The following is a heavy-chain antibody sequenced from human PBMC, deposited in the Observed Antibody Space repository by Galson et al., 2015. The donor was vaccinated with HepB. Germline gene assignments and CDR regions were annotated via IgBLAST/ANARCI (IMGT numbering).Heavy chain of an antibody. J-gene: IGHJ4*02. D-gene: IGHD1-26*01. CDR2: FDPEDGET. Sequence: SVKVSCKVSGYTLTELSMHWVRQAPGKGLEWMGGFDPEDGETIYAQKFQGRVTMTEDTSTDTAYMELSSLRSEDTAVYYCATPTLRYIVGATHFDYWGQGTLVTVSS. CDR3: ATPTLRYIVGATHFDY. CDR1: GYTLTELS. V-gene: IGHV1-24*01.